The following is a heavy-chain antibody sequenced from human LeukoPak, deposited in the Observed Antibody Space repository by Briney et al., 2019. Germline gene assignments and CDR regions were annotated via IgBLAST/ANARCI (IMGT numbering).Heavy chain of an antibody. J-gene: IGHJ6*03. CDR2: ISGSGGST. V-gene: IGHV3-23*01. Sequence: GGTLRLPCAASGFTFSSYGMSWVRQAPGKGLEWVSAISGSGGSTYYADSVKSRFTISRDNSKNTLYLQMNSLRAEDTALYYCARRVDGSGRYRGYYYYYMDVWGKGTTVTISS. CDR3: ARRVDGSGRYRGYYYYYMDV. D-gene: IGHD3-10*01. CDR1: GFTFSSYG.